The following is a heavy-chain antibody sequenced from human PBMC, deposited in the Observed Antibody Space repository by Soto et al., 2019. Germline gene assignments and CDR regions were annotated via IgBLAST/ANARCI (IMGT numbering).Heavy chain of an antibody. CDR1: GYIFTGYY. V-gene: IGHV1-2*04. D-gene: IGHD6-13*01. Sequence: QVQLVQSGAEVKKPGASVKVSCKTSGYIFTGYYVHWVRQAPGQGLEWMGWFNPNSGDTNYARKFQDLVTLTRNTSITTVYMELRGVTSDDTAVYYCARDLKIRSSTIWFPICYFDLWGQGTLVTVSS. CDR3: ARDLKIRSSTIWFPICYFDL. CDR2: FNPNSGDT. J-gene: IGHJ4*02.